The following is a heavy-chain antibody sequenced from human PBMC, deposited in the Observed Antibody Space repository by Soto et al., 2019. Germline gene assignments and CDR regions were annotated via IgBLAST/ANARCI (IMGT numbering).Heavy chain of an antibody. CDR1: GYSFTSYW. CDR3: ARLDYRVYYYYGMDV. V-gene: IGHV5-10-1*01. Sequence: GESLKISCKGSGYSFTSYWISWVRQMPGKGLEWMGRIDPSDSYTNYSPSFQGHVTISADKSISTAYLQWSSLKASDTAMYYCARLDYRVYYYYGMDVRGQGTTVTVSS. D-gene: IGHD3-10*01. CDR2: IDPSDSYT. J-gene: IGHJ6*02.